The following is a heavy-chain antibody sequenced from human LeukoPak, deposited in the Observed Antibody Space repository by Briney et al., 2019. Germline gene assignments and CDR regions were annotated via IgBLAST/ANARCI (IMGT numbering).Heavy chain of an antibody. CDR1: GYTFTGYY. CDR3: ARDSKYDSTGHTP. Sequence: ASVKVSCKASGYTFTGYYMHWVRQAPGQGLEWMGWINPNSGGTNYAQKFQGWVTMTRDTSISTAYMELSRLRSDDTAVYYCARDSKYDSTGHTPWGQGYLVTVSS. J-gene: IGHJ5*02. V-gene: IGHV1-2*04. CDR2: INPNSGGT. D-gene: IGHD3-22*01.